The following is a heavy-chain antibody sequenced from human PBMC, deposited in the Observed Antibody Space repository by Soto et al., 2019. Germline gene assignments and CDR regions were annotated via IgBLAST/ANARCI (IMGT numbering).Heavy chain of an antibody. V-gene: IGHV3-30-3*01. Sequence: GGSLRLSFAASGFTFGSYAMHWVRQAPGKGLEWVAVISYDGSNKYYADSVKGRFTISRDDSKNTLYLQMNSLRAEDTAVYYCARGKNLAARPPGYYYYYGMDVWGQGTTVTVSS. CDR1: GFTFGSYA. CDR3: ARGKNLAARPPGYYYYYGMDV. J-gene: IGHJ6*02. D-gene: IGHD6-6*01. CDR2: ISYDGSNK.